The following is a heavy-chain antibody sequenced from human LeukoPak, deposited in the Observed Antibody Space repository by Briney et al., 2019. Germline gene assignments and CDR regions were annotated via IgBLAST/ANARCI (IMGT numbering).Heavy chain of an antibody. CDR2: IIPIFGTA. CDR3: ARDHDSSGYYYFDY. CDR1: GGTFSSYA. D-gene: IGHD3-22*01. J-gene: IGHJ4*02. V-gene: IGHV1-69*13. Sequence: SVKASCKASGGTFSSYAISWVRQAPGQGLEWMGGIIPIFGTANYAQKFQGRVTITADESTSTAYMELSSLRPEDTAVYYCARDHDSSGYYYFDYWGQGTLVTVSS.